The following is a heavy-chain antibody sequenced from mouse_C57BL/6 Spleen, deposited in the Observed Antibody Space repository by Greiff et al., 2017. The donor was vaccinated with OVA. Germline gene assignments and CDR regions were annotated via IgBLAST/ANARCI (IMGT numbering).Heavy chain of an antibody. CDR2: IYPGGGYT. Sequence: QVQLQQSGAELVRPGTSVKMSCKASGYTFTNYWIGWAKQRPGHGLEWIGDIYPGGGYTNYNEKFKGKATLTADKSSSTAYMQFSSLTSEDSAIYYCARRDDGYSFAYWGQGTLGTVSA. CDR1: GYTFTNYW. J-gene: IGHJ3*01. D-gene: IGHD2-3*01. V-gene: IGHV1-63*01. CDR3: ARRDDGYSFAY.